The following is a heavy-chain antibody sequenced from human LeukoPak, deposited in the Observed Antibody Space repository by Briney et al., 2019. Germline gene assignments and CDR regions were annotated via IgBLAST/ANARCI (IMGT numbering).Heavy chain of an antibody. Sequence: GGSLRLSCAAPGFTFSSYSMNWVRQAPGKGLEWVSYISSSSSTIYCADSVKGRFTISRDNAKNSLYLQMNSLRAEDTAAYYCARQYYDFWSGYYPTDYWGQGTLVTVSS. J-gene: IGHJ4*02. CDR1: GFTFSSYS. D-gene: IGHD3-3*01. V-gene: IGHV3-48*01. CDR2: ISSSSSTI. CDR3: ARQYYDFWSGYYPTDY.